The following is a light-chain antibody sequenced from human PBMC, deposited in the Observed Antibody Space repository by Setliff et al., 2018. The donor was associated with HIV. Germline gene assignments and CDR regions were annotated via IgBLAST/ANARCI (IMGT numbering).Light chain of an antibody. CDR2: AAS. CDR3: QQSYSTVWT. J-gene: IGKJ1*01. V-gene: IGKV1-39*01. CDR1: QSIGLF. Sequence: IPLGQSPSSLSASAGDRVTITCRASQSIGLFLNWYYHRPGKAPKLLIYAASILQSGVPSRFSGRGSGTEFSLTISGLQSEDFATYYCQQSYSTVWTFGQGTKVDIK.